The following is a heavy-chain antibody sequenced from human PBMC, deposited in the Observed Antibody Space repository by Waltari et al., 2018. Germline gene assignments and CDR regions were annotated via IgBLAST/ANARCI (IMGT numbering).Heavy chain of an antibody. J-gene: IGHJ2*01. CDR1: GFTFSSYA. CDR3: AKALTGDWYFDL. Sequence: EVQLLESGGGLVQPGGSLRLSCAASGFTFSSYAMSWVRQAPGKGLEWVSAISGSGGSTYYADSVKGRFTSARDNSKNTLYLQMNSLRAEDTAVYYCAKALTGDWYFDLWGRGTLVTVSS. V-gene: IGHV3-23*01. D-gene: IGHD7-27*01. CDR2: ISGSGGST.